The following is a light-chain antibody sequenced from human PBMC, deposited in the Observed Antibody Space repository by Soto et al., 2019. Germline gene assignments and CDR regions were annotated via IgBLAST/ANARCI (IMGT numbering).Light chain of an antibody. J-gene: IGKJ1*01. CDR2: GAS. Sequence: EIVLTQSPGTLSLSPGEGATLSCRASPSISSNYLAWYQQKPGQAPRLLIYGASSRATGIPDRFSGSGSGTDFTLTISRLEPEDFAVYYCQHYGSSLWTFGQGTKVDIK. CDR1: PSISSNY. CDR3: QHYGSSLWT. V-gene: IGKV3-20*01.